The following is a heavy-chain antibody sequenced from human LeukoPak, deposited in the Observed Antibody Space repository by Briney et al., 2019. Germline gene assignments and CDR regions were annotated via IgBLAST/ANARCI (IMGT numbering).Heavy chain of an antibody. CDR3: ARVDCSSTSCFRRWFDP. V-gene: IGHV1-18*01. CDR1: GYTFTSYD. CDR2: MNPNSGNT. D-gene: IGHD2-2*01. Sequence: ASVKVSCKASGYTFTSYDINWVRQATGQGLEWMGWMNPNSGNTNYAQKLQGRVTMTTDTSTSTAYMELRSLRSDDTAVYYCARVDCSSTSCFRRWFDPWGQGTLVTVSS. J-gene: IGHJ5*02.